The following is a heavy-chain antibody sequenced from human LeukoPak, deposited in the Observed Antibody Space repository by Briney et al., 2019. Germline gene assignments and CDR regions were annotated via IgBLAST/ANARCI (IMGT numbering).Heavy chain of an antibody. V-gene: IGHV3-7*01. CDR2: IKEDGSEK. Sequence: GGSLRLSCAASGFTFSSYWMSWVRQAPGKGLEWVANIKEDGSEKRDVDSVKGRFTISRDNAKNSLYLQMNSLRAKDTAVYYCARVHHYDFWSGSWRDHDAFDIWGQGTMVTVSS. D-gene: IGHD3-3*01. J-gene: IGHJ3*02. CDR3: ARVHHYDFWSGSWRDHDAFDI. CDR1: GFTFSSYW.